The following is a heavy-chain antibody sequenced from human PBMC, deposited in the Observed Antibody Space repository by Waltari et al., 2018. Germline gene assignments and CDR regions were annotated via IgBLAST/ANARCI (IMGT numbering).Heavy chain of an antibody. J-gene: IGHJ5*02. Sequence: QVQLVESGGGVVQPGGSLRLSCAASGFTFSSYGMHWVRQAPGKGLEGVAFIRYDGSNKYYADSLKGRFTISGDNSKNTLYLQMNSLRAEDTAVYYCARPYYYDSSGSGPFDPWGQGTLVTVSS. CDR2: IRYDGSNK. V-gene: IGHV3-30*02. D-gene: IGHD3-22*01. CDR1: GFTFSSYG. CDR3: ARPYYYDSSGSGPFDP.